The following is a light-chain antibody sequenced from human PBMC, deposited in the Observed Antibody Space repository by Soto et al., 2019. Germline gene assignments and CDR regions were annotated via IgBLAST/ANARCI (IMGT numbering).Light chain of an antibody. CDR2: GAS. Sequence: EIVLTQSPGTLALSPGERATLSCRASQSVSSSYLAWYQQKPGQAPRLLIYGASSRATRIPDRFSGSGSGTDFTLTISRLEPEDCAVYYCPQYGSSPAFGQGTKVEIK. J-gene: IGKJ1*01. V-gene: IGKV3-20*01. CDR3: PQYGSSPA. CDR1: QSVSSSY.